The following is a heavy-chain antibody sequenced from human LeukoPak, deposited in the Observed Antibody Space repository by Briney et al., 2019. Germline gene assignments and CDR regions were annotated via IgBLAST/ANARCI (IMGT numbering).Heavy chain of an antibody. J-gene: IGHJ4*02. CDR1: GGSISSSTYY. V-gene: IGHV4-39*01. CDR3: ARRYSYSSLPDY. CDR2: IYYSGST. D-gene: IGHD6-19*01. Sequence: SETLSLTCSVSGGSISSSTYYWGWIRQPPGKGLEWIGSIYYSGSTYYNPSLKSRVTISVDTSKNQFSLKLSSVTAADTAVYYCARRYSYSSLPDYWGQGTLVTVSS.